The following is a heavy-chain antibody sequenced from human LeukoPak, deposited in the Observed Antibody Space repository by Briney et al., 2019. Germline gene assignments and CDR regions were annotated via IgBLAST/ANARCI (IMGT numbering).Heavy chain of an antibody. Sequence: SVKVSCKASGGTFSSYAISWVRQAPGGGLEWMGGIIPIFGTSNYAQKFQGRVTITADESTSTAYMELSSLRSEDTAVYYCARERIRDTAMGDDYWGQGTQVTVSS. CDR1: GGTFSSYA. J-gene: IGHJ4*02. D-gene: IGHD5-18*01. CDR2: IIPIFGTS. CDR3: ARERIRDTAMGDDY. V-gene: IGHV1-69*13.